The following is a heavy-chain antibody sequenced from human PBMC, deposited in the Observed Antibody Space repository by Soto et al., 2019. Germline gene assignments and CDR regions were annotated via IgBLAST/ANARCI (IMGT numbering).Heavy chain of an antibody. J-gene: IGHJ3*02. Sequence: PGESLKISCQGSGYTFTDYWIGWVRQKPGKGLELMGIIYPADSDTKYSPSFEGQVTISADKSSSTAYLQWSSLKASDTAMYYCARLGLDYSTSSHDAFHIWGQGIMVTVSS. V-gene: IGHV5-51*01. CDR3: ARLGLDYSTSSHDAFHI. CDR2: IYPADSDT. D-gene: IGHD6-6*01. CDR1: GYTFTDYW.